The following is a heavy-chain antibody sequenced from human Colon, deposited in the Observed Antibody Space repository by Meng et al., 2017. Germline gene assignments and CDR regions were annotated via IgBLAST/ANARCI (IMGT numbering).Heavy chain of an antibody. CDR3: ARYRYDSSSYSNFFDP. CDR2: MHYSGIA. D-gene: IGHD3-22*01. Sequence: GTGPVKPLQTLPLTCTALGPSTVRWAFYWGWIRQHPGKGLEWIGYMHYSGIANYNPSLNSRIAISVDTSKNHFSLKLSSVTAADTAVYYCARYRYDSSSYSNFFDPWGQGTLVTVSS. J-gene: IGHJ5*02. V-gene: IGHV4-31*03. CDR1: GPSTVRWAFY.